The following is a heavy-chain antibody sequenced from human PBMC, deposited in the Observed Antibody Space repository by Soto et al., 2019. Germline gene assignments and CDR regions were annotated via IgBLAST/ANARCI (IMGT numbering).Heavy chain of an antibody. V-gene: IGHV1-18*01. Sequence: ASVKVSCKASDYTFTSYGISWVRQAPGQGLEWMGWISAYNGNTNYAQKLQGRVTMTTDTSTSTAYMELRSLRSDDTAVYYCARRGLTWYYDFWSGSYPGYYGMDVWGQGTTVTVSS. J-gene: IGHJ6*02. CDR3: ARRGLTWYYDFWSGSYPGYYGMDV. CDR2: ISAYNGNT. D-gene: IGHD3-3*01. CDR1: DYTFTSYG.